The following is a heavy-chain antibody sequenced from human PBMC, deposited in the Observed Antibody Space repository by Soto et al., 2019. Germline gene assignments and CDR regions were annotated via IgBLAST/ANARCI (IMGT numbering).Heavy chain of an antibody. CDR3: TTDISLRYLRRDV. D-gene: IGHD3-9*01. Sequence: EVQLVESGGGLVKPGGSLRLSCAASGFTFSNAWMSWVRQAPGKGLEWVGRIKSKTDGGTTDYAAPVKGRFTISRDDSKNTLYLQMNSLKTEDTAVYYCTTDISLRYLRRDVWGQGTTVTVSS. V-gene: IGHV3-15*01. CDR1: GFTFSNAW. J-gene: IGHJ6*02. CDR2: IKSKTDGGTT.